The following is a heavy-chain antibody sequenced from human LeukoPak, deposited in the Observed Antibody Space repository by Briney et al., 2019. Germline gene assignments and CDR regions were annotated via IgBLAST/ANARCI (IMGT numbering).Heavy chain of an antibody. V-gene: IGHV3-7*01. CDR1: GFAFSSYW. D-gene: IGHD3-3*01. J-gene: IGHJ4*02. CDR3: ARSSPVTYYDFWSGHMYYFDY. Sequence: GGSLRLSCAASGFAFSSYWMSWVRQATGKGLEWVANIKRAGREKYYVDSVKGRFTISRDNAVNSLYLQMNSLRAEDTAVYYCARSSPVTYYDFWSGHMYYFDYWGQGTLVTVSS. CDR2: IKRAGREK.